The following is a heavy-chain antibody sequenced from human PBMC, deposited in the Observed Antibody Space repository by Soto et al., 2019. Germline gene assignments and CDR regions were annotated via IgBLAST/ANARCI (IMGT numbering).Heavy chain of an antibody. CDR1: GGTFSSYS. CDR2: IIPIFGAA. J-gene: IGHJ3*02. CDR3: ARGVYYYDAFDI. V-gene: IGHV1-69*06. D-gene: IGHD3-10*01. Sequence: SVKVSCKASGGTFSSYSISWVRQAPGQGLEWMGGIIPIFGAANYAQKFQGRVTITADKSTSTAYMELSSLRSEDTAVYYCARGVYYYDAFDIWGQGTMVTVSS.